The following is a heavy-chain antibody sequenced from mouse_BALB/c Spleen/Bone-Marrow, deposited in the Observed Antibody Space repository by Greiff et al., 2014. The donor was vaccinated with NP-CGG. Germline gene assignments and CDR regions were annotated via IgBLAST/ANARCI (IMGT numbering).Heavy chain of an antibody. D-gene: IGHD2-14*01. CDR1: GFTFTSSW. CDR2: IHPNSGNT. CDR3: ARSYRFWYFDV. J-gene: IGHJ1*01. V-gene: IGHV1S130*01. Sequence: VQLVESGSVLVRPGTSVNLSCKASGFTFTSSWMHWAKQRPGQGLEWIGDIHPNSGNTYYNEKFKGKATLTVDSSSSTAYVDLSSLTSEDSAVYFCARSYRFWYFDVWGAGTTVTASS.